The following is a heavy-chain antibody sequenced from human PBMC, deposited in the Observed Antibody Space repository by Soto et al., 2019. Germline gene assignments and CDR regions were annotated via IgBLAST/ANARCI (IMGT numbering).Heavy chain of an antibody. CDR1: GFTFSSYA. CDR2: ISGSGGST. Sequence: GGSLRLSCAASGFTFSSYAMSWVRQAPGKGLEWVSAISGSGGSTYYADSVKGRFTISRDNSKNTLYLQMNSLRAEDTAVYYCAKDSDIVVVPAAGTVDYWGQGTLVTVSS. D-gene: IGHD2-2*01. J-gene: IGHJ4*02. CDR3: AKDSDIVVVPAAGTVDY. V-gene: IGHV3-23*01.